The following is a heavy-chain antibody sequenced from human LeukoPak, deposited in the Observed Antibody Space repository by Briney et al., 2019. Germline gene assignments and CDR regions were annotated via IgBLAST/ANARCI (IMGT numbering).Heavy chain of an antibody. CDR1: GFTFSIYA. CDR2: ITASGGNT. D-gene: IGHD1-14*01. CDR3: ARETVGMDV. J-gene: IGHJ6*02. V-gene: IGHV3-23*01. Sequence: GGSLRLSCAASGFTFSIYAMSWVRQAPGEGLEWVSAITASGGNTYYVDPVKGRFTISSDNAKNSLYLQMNGLRAEDTAVYYCARETVGMDVWGQGTTVTVSS.